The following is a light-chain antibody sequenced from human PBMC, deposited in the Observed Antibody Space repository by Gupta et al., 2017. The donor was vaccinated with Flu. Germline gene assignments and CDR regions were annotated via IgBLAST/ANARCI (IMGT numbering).Light chain of an antibody. CDR2: EVN. CDR1: SSDVGGYNF. J-gene: IGLJ3*02. V-gene: IGLV2-8*01. CDR3: TSNAGINKLV. Sequence: SALTPPPSASGSPGQSVAISCTGTSSDVGGYNFDYWYQQYPGKAPKLMIYEVNKRPAGVPDRFSGSKSGNTASRTVSGLQEEDEADYYCTSNAGINKLVFGGGTKLTVL.